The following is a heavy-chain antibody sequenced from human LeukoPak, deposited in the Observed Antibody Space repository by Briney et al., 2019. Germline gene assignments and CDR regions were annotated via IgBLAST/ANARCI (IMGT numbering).Heavy chain of an antibody. CDR3: AGGGDSSGPFAPLGY. CDR1: GYTFTSYG. J-gene: IGHJ4*02. CDR2: ISAYNGNT. D-gene: IGHD3-22*01. Sequence: ASVKVSCKASGYTFTSYGISWVRQAPGQGIEWMGWISAYNGNTNYAQKLQGRVTMTTDTSTSTAYMELRSLRSDDTAVYYCAGGGDSSGPFAPLGYWGQGTLVTVSS. V-gene: IGHV1-18*01.